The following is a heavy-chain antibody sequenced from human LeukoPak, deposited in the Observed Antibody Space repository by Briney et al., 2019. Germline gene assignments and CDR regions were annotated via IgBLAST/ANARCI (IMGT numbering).Heavy chain of an antibody. J-gene: IGHJ3*02. D-gene: IGHD5-24*01. CDR2: ISSSSSYI. Sequence: GGSLRLSCAASGFTFSSYSMNWVRQAPGKGLEWVSSISSSSSYIYYADSVKGRFTISRDNAKNSLNLQMNSLRAEDTAVYYCARDRGGMATEHAFDIWGQGTMVTVSS. CDR1: GFTFSSYS. CDR3: ARDRGGMATEHAFDI. V-gene: IGHV3-21*01.